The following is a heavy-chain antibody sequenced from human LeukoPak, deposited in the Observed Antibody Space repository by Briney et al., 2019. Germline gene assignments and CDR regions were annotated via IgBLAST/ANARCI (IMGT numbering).Heavy chain of an antibody. Sequence: PSETLSLTCAVYGGSFSGYYWSWIRQPPGKGLEWIGEINHSGSTNYNPSLKSRVTISVDTSKNQFSLKLSSVTAADTAVYYCARGSIAVAGTSFNYYYYGMDVWGQGTTVTVSS. D-gene: IGHD6-19*01. CDR2: INHSGST. V-gene: IGHV4-34*01. CDR3: ARGSIAVAGTSFNYYYYGMDV. J-gene: IGHJ6*02. CDR1: GGSFSGYY.